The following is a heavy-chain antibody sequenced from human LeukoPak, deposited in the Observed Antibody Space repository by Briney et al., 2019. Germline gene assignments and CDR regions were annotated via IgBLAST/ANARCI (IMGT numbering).Heavy chain of an antibody. CDR3: ARNWNDGSLDY. Sequence: GRSLRLSCAASGFTFTFSSYGMHWVRQAPGKGLEWVAFISYDGSNKYYADSVKGRFTISRDNSKNTLFLQMNSLRAEDTAVYYCARNWNDGSLDYWGQGTLVTVSS. J-gene: IGHJ4*02. V-gene: IGHV3-30*03. D-gene: IGHD1-1*01. CDR2: ISYDGSNK. CDR1: GFTFTFSSYG.